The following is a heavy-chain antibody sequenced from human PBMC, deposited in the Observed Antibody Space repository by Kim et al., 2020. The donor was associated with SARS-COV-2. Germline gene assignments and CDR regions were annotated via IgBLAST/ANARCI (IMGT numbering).Heavy chain of an antibody. J-gene: IGHJ6*02. D-gene: IGHD2-2*01. CDR1: GGTFSSYA. Sequence: SVKVSCKASGGTFSSYAISWVRQAPGQGLEWMGRIIPILGIANYAQKFQGRVTITADKSTSTAYMELSSLRSEDTAVYYCARGKGYCSSTSCQDNYYYYGMDVWGQGTTVTVSS. CDR3: ARGKGYCSSTSCQDNYYYYGMDV. CDR2: IIPILGIA. V-gene: IGHV1-69*04.